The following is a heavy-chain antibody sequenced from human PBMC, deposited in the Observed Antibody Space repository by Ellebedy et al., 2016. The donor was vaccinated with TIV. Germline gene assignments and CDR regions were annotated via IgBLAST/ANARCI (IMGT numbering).Heavy chain of an antibody. CDR3: AREYEEYYFDL. V-gene: IGHV3-33*01. D-gene: IGHD3-10*01. CDR2: MWYDGSNK. CDR1: GFTFSSYG. Sequence: GGSLRLSCAASGFTFSSYGMHWVRQAPGKGLEWVEYMWYDGSNKNYSDSVKGRFTISRDNSKNTLYLQMNRLIAEDTAVYYCAREYEEYYFDLWGQGTMVTVSS. J-gene: IGHJ4*01.